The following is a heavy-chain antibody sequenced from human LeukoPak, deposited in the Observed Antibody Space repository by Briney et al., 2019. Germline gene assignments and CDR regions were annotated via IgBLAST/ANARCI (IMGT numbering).Heavy chain of an antibody. V-gene: IGHV3-15*01. CDR1: GFTFSTAW. Sequence: GGSLRLSCAASGFTFSTAWLTWVRQTPGKGPEWVGHIKSRAGGGTADYAAPAKDRFTVSRDDSTNMVYLQMNSLKTEDSAVYYCATEFYRDGYNYWGQGTLVTVSS. CDR3: ATEFYRDGYNY. D-gene: IGHD5-24*01. J-gene: IGHJ4*02. CDR2: IKSRAGGGTA.